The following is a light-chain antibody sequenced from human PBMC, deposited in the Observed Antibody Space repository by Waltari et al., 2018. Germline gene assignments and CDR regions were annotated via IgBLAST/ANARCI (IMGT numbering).Light chain of an antibody. CDR1: SSDVGGYNY. Sequence: QSALTQPRPVSGSPGQSVTISCSGTSSDVGGYNYVSWHQQHPGKAPKVMIYDVSQRPSGVPDRFSGSKSGNTASLTISGLQAEDEADYYCSSYAGSYIFTVFGGGTKLTVL. CDR3: SSYAGSYIFTV. J-gene: IGLJ2*01. V-gene: IGLV2-11*01. CDR2: DVS.